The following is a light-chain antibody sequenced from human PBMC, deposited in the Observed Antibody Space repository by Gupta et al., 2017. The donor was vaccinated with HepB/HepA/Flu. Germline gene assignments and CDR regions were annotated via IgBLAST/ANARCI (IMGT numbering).Light chain of an antibody. CDR3: SSFRTGSTLVV. V-gene: IGLV2-14*03. Sequence: QSALTQPASVSGSPGQSITISCTGSSSDVGGFNSVSWYQQYPRRAPKLLIYDVSNRPSGVSYRFSGSKSGNTASLTISGLQAEDDADYYCSSFRTGSTLVVFGGGTKVTVL. CDR1: SSDVGGFNS. CDR2: DVS. J-gene: IGLJ2*01.